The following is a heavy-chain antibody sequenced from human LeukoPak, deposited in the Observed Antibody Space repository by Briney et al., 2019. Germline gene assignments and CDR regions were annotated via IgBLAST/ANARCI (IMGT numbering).Heavy chain of an antibody. Sequence: SGPTLVNPTQTLTLTCTFSGFSLSTSGVGVGWIRQPPGKALEWLALVYWDDDKRYSPSLKSRLTITKATSKNQVVLTITNVDPVDTATYYCAHRRTYGDLVVWGQGTLVTVSS. V-gene: IGHV2-5*02. CDR1: GFSLSTSGVG. D-gene: IGHD4-17*01. CDR3: AHRRTYGDLVV. CDR2: VYWDDDK. J-gene: IGHJ4*02.